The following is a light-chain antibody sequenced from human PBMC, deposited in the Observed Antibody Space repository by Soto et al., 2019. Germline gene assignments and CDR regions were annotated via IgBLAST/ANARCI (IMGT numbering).Light chain of an antibody. Sequence: DIQMAHSPSSLSASIGDRDTITCRASQGVSEYLAWYQQRPGHAPNLLIYGASVLQSGVPSRVSGRGSGTHFSLSMSRQQPEDVATYYFHSSSSLPRTFGQGTTVVI. J-gene: IGKJ1*01. V-gene: IGKV1-27*01. CDR1: QGVSEY. CDR2: GAS. CDR3: HSSSSLPRT.